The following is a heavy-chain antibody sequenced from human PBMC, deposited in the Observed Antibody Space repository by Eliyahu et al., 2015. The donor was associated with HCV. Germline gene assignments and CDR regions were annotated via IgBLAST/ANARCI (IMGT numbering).Heavy chain of an antibody. V-gene: IGHV3-7*03. D-gene: IGHD1-26*01. J-gene: IGHJ5*02. Sequence: EEQLVESGGGLVQPGGSXXVFCAAXGFTFXSYWXNWVRQAPGKGPEWVANINQXGNETYYVDSVKGRFTISRDNAKNSLYLQMSSLRDEDTAVYYCTRDLGGKDTSWGQRTLVTVSS. CDR3: TRDLGGKDTS. CDR2: INQXGNET. CDR1: GFTFXSYW.